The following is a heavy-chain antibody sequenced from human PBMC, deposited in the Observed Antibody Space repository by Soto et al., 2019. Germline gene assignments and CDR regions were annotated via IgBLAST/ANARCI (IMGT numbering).Heavy chain of an antibody. V-gene: IGHV4-34*01. D-gene: IGHD6-13*01. CDR2: INHSGST. CDR3: ARAGEQQPEPPRSDP. J-gene: IGHJ5*02. CDR1: GGSFSGYY. Sequence: QVQLQQWGAGLLKPSETLSLTSAVYGGSFSGYYWSWIRQPPGKGLEWIGEINHSGSTNYNPSLKSRVTISVDTSKNQFSLKLSSVTAADTAVYYCARAGEQQPEPPRSDPWGQGTLVTVSS.